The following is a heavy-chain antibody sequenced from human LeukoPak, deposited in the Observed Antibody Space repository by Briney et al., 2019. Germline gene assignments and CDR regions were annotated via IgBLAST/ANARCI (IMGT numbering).Heavy chain of an antibody. D-gene: IGHD3-22*01. Sequence: ASVKVSCKASGYTFTSYGISWVRQAPGQGLEWMGWICAYNGDTNYAQKLQGRVTMTTDTSTSTAYMELRSLRSDDTAVYYCARGGPAPHRITLIVVASSTDAFDIWGQGTMVTVSS. CDR2: ICAYNGDT. CDR1: GYTFTSYG. V-gene: IGHV1-18*01. J-gene: IGHJ3*02. CDR3: ARGGPAPHRITLIVVASSTDAFDI.